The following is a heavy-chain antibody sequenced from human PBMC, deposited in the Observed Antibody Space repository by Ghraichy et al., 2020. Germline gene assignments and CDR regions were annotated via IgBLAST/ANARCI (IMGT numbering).Heavy chain of an antibody. V-gene: IGHV3-66*01. J-gene: IGHJ6*03. Sequence: GWSLRLSCAASGFTVSSNYMSWVRQAPGKGLEWVSVIYSGGSTYYADSVKGRFTISRDNSKNTLYLQMNSLRAEDTAVYYCARDRGDYGDYAGYYYYYMDVWGKGTTVTVSS. CDR1: GFTVSSNY. D-gene: IGHD4-17*01. CDR2: IYSGGST. CDR3: ARDRGDYGDYAGYYYYYMDV.